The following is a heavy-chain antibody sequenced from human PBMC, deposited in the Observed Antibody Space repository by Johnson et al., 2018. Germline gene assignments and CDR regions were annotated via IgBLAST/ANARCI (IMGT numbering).Heavy chain of an antibody. CDR2: IYSSGSI. D-gene: IGHD1-26*01. J-gene: IGHJ6*04. CDR3: AGETTGATEGLDV. CDR1: SGSISNYY. Sequence: QVQLQESGPGLVKPSETLSLTCTVFSGSISNYYWSWIRQSPGKGLEWVGFIYSSGSINYTPSLKSRVTISLDTSKKQFSLKLSPVTAADTAVYYCAGETTGATEGLDVWGKGTTVTVSS. V-gene: IGHV4-59*12.